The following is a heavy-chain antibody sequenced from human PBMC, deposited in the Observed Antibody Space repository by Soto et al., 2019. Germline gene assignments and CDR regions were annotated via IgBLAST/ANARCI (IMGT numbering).Heavy chain of an antibody. Sequence: SETLSLTCSVSGDSISSSSYYWGWIRQPPGKGLEWIGSIYYSGSTYYNPSLKSRVTISADTSKNQFSLKLSSVTAADTAVYYCAVTYYYGSGNYRNYYFDYWGQGTLVTVSS. CDR1: GDSISSSSYY. D-gene: IGHD3-10*01. CDR3: AVTYYYGSGNYRNYYFDY. CDR2: IYYSGST. V-gene: IGHV4-39*01. J-gene: IGHJ4*02.